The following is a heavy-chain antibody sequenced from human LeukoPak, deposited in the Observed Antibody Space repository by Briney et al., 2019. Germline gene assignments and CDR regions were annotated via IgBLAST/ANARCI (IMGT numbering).Heavy chain of an antibody. J-gene: IGHJ3*02. CDR2: ISSSGSTK. CDR3: AREYSSSSGRASDI. V-gene: IGHV3-48*03. CDR1: GFLFSSYE. D-gene: IGHD6-6*01. Sequence: HSGGSLRLSCGASGFLFSSYEMYWVRQAPGKGLEWISYISSSGSTKYAAGSVKGRFTISRDNTKNSLYLQMNSLRAEDTAVYYCAREYSSSSGRASDIWGQGTMVTVSS.